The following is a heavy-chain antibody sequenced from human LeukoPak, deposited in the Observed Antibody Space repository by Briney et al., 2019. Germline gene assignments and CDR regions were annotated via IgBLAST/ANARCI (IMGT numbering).Heavy chain of an antibody. CDR2: ISYDGSNK. Sequence: PGGSLRLSCAASGFTFSSYGMHWVRQAPGKGLEWVAVISYDGSNKYYADSVKGRFTISRDNSKNTLYLQMNSLRAEDTAVYYCAKSAGDYYDSSGYFIGYFDYWGQGTLVTVSS. CDR1: GFTFSSYG. D-gene: IGHD3-22*01. V-gene: IGHV3-30*18. CDR3: AKSAGDYYDSSGYFIGYFDY. J-gene: IGHJ4*02.